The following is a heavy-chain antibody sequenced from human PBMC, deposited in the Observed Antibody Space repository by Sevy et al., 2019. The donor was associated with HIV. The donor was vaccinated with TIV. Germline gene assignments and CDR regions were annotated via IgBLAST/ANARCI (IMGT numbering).Heavy chain of an antibody. J-gene: IGHJ6*03. Sequence: GGSLRLSCAASGFTFSSYAMSWVRQAPGKGLEWVSAISGSGGSTYYADSVKGRFTISRDNSKNTLYLQMNSLRAEDTAVYYCSKAVSYSGSWYLNYYYYMDVWGKGTTVTVSS. V-gene: IGHV3-23*01. CDR2: ISGSGGST. CDR1: GFTFSSYA. D-gene: IGHD6-13*01. CDR3: SKAVSYSGSWYLNYYYYMDV.